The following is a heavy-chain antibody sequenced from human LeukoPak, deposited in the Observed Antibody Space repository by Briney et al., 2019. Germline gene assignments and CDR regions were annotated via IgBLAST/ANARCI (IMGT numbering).Heavy chain of an antibody. Sequence: AGSLQSSCWGSGYSFSNYWGGWVRQMPGRSRVWLGIIYPSDSDSRYRPCFEGQVTISADRSISTAYLQWSSLKASDTAMYYWERRIYCSERGCYGGVHAFDIWGQGTVVAVSS. J-gene: IGHJ3*02. CDR1: GYSFSNYW. CDR3: ERRIYCSERGCYGGVHAFDI. V-gene: IGHV5-51*01. D-gene: IGHD2-15*01. CDR2: IYPSDSDS.